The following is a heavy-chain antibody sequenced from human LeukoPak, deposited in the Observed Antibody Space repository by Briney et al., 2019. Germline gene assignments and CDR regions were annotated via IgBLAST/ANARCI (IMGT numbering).Heavy chain of an antibody. D-gene: IGHD4-17*01. CDR2: ISGSGGST. CDR3: AKLVAIFVTKTNIDY. V-gene: IGHV3-23*01. Sequence: GESLRLSCAASGFTFSSYAMHWVRQAPGRGLEWVSAISGSGGSTYYVDSVKGRFTISRDNSKNALYLQMNSLRAEDTGVYYCAKLVAIFVTKTNIDYGGQGTLVTVSS. J-gene: IGHJ4*02. CDR1: GFTFSSYA.